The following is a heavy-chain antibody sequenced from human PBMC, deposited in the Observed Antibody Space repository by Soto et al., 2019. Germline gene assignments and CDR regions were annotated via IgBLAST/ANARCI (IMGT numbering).Heavy chain of an antibody. CDR3: VRRSSSFSRFEF. CDR1: GGSISSSSYY. D-gene: IGHD6-13*01. Sequence: QLQLQESGPGLVKPSETLSLTCTVYGGSISSSSYYWGWIRQPPGKGLEWIGSIYYSGGTSYNPSLKSRVTISVDTSRNQFSLRLSAGTAAVTARYYCVRRSSSFSRFEFWGRGTLVTVSA. V-gene: IGHV4-39*01. J-gene: IGHJ4*02. CDR2: IYYSGGT.